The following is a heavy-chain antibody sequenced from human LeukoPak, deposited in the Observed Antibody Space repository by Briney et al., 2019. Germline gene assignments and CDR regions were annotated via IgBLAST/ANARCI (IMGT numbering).Heavy chain of an antibody. Sequence: PSETLSLTCTVSGVSISGYYWSWIRQPAGKGLEWIGRIFSSGTTNYNPSLKSRVTMSVDTYKKHFSLKLSSGTAADTAVYYCAKYIFGSDYFEYWGQGTLVTISS. D-gene: IGHD5-18*01. V-gene: IGHV4-4*07. CDR1: GVSISGYY. J-gene: IGHJ4*02. CDR2: IFSSGTT. CDR3: AKYIFGSDYFEY.